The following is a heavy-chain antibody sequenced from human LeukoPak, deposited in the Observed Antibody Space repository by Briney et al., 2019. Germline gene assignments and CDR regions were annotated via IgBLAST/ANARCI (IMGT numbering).Heavy chain of an antibody. D-gene: IGHD6-19*01. Sequence: GRSLRLSCAASGFTFSSYGMHWVRQAPGKGLEWVAVISYDGSNKYYADSVKGRFTISRDNSKDTLYLQMNSLRAEDTAVYYCAKSAYSSGWGIDYWGQGTLVTVSS. CDR1: GFTFSSYG. V-gene: IGHV3-30*18. J-gene: IGHJ4*02. CDR2: ISYDGSNK. CDR3: AKSAYSSGWGIDY.